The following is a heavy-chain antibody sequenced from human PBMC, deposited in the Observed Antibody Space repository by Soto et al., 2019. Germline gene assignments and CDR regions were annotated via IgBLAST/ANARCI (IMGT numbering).Heavy chain of an antibody. V-gene: IGHV3-23*01. CDR1: GFTFSSYA. J-gene: IGHJ6*02. Sequence: DVQLLESGGHLVQPGGSLRLSCAASGFTFSSYAMSWVRHAPGKGLEWVSSVSAGGDMTYYSDSVKGRFTISRDNSNNALFLQMNSLRIEDTALSYCARGDRGGAGATASYYYSGLDVWGQGTKVT. CDR2: VSAGGDMT. D-gene: IGHD1-26*01. CDR3: ARGDRGGAGATASYYYSGLDV.